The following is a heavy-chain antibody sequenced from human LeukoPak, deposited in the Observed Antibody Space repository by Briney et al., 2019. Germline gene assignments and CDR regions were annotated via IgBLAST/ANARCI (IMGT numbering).Heavy chain of an antibody. J-gene: IGHJ4*02. V-gene: IGHV4-4*07. CDR1: GGSVINYY. CDR3: ANLPPYYYASSGSYV. Sequence: SETLSLTCTVSGGSVINYYWSWIRQPAGKGPQWIGRVYTGGSTNYNPSLTSRVTMSLDESKNQFSLKLSWVTAADTAVYYCANLPPYYYASSGSYVWGQGNLVTVSS. D-gene: IGHD3-22*01. CDR2: VYTGGST.